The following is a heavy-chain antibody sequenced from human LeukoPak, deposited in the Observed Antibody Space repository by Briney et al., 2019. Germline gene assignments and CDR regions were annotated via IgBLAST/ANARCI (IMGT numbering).Heavy chain of an antibody. V-gene: IGHV1-24*01. Sequence: ASVKVSCKVSGDTLTELSIHWVRQTPGKGLEWIGGFDIDHAETRYAQKFQGRITMTEDTSTDTGYMELSDLTSEDTAVYYCARVWAPTAYGDYYDYWGQGTLVTVSS. CDR3: ARVWAPTAYGDYYDY. D-gene: IGHD4-17*01. J-gene: IGHJ4*02. CDR1: GDTLTELS. CDR2: FDIDHAET.